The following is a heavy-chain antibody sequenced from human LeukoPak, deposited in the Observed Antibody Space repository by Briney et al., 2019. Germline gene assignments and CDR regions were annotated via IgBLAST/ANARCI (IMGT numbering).Heavy chain of an antibody. J-gene: IGHJ5*02. Sequence: SVKVSCKASGYTFTSYYMHWVRPAPGQGLEWMGEIIPILGTANYAQKFRGRVTITADESASTAYMELSSLRSEDTAVYYCARVVTPGYCSTTSCYWKGWFDPWGQGTLVTVSS. CDR2: IIPILGTA. D-gene: IGHD2-2*01. CDR1: GYTFTSYY. V-gene: IGHV1-69*13. CDR3: ARVVTPGYCSTTSCYWKGWFDP.